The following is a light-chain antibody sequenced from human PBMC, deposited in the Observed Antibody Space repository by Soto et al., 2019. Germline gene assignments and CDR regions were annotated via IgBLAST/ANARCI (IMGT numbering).Light chain of an antibody. J-gene: IGLJ3*02. CDR2: EVS. V-gene: IGLV2-14*01. Sequence: QSVLTQPASVSGSPGQSITISCTGTSSDVGGYNYVSWYQQHPGKAPKVIIHEVSNRPSGVSNRFSGSKSGNTASLTISGLQAEDEADYYCSSYTTSSTLVFGGGTKVTGL. CDR3: SSYTTSSTLV. CDR1: SSDVGGYNY.